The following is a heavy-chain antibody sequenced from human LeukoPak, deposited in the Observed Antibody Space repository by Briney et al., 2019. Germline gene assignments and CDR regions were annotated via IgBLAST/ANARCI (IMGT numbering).Heavy chain of an antibody. CDR2: IIPILGIA. CDR3: ARDAEQHRNGDYYGMDV. CDR1: GGTFSSYA. Sequence: SVKVSCKASGGTFSSYAISWVRQAPGQGLEWMGRIIPILGIANYAQKFQGRVTITADKSTSTAYMELSSLRSEDTAVYYCARDAEQHRNGDYYGMDVWGQGTTVTVSS. D-gene: IGHD1-14*01. J-gene: IGHJ6*02. V-gene: IGHV1-69*04.